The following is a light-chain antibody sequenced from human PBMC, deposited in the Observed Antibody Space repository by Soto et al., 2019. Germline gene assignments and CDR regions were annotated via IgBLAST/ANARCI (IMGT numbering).Light chain of an antibody. CDR2: GAS. V-gene: IGKV3-15*01. CDR1: QSVSSN. J-gene: IGKJ1*01. Sequence: EIVMTQSPATLSVSPGERATLSYRASQSVSSNLAWYQQKPGQGPRLLIYGASTRATGIPARFSGSGSGTEFTLTISSLQSEDFAVYYCQQYINWPPFTFGQGTKVEIK. CDR3: QQYINWPPFT.